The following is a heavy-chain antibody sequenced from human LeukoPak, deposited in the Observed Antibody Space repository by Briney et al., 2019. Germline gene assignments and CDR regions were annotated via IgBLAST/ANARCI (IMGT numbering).Heavy chain of an antibody. CDR2: ISTYDGNT. V-gene: IGHV1-18*01. CDR3: ARWSYTSDWYFCIFDN. CDR1: GYTCNTYG. J-gene: IGHJ3*02. D-gene: IGHD6-19*01. Sequence: ASVKVCFTASGYTCNTYGISWVRQAPGQGLEWMGRISTYDGNTNYAQNLQGRVTMTTDTSTRTAYMELRSLRSGDTAVYYCARWSYTSDWYFCIFDNWGQGATVTISS.